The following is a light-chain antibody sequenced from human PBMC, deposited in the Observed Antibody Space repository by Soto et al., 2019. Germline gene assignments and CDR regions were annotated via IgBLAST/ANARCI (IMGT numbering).Light chain of an antibody. CDR1: QGISTY. Sequence: DIQMTQSPSSLSASVGDRVTITCRASQGISTYLVWYQQKPGTVPKLLIFAASTLQSGVPSRFSGSGSGTDFTLTISSLQPEDVATYYCQNYNCAPWTFGQVTKVEIK. V-gene: IGKV1-27*01. CDR2: AAS. CDR3: QNYNCAPWT. J-gene: IGKJ1*01.